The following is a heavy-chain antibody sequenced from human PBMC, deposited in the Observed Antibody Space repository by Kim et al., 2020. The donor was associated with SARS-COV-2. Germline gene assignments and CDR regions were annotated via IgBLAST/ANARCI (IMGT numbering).Heavy chain of an antibody. V-gene: IGHV3-33*05. D-gene: IGHD3-22*01. CDR1: GFTFSSYG. Sequence: GGSLRLSCAASGFTFSSYGMHWVRQAPGKGLEWVAVISYDGSNKYYADSVKGRFTISRDNSKNTLYLQMNSLRAEDTAVYYCARDGSYYDSSGYYSDDAFDIWGQGTMVTVSS. CDR2: ISYDGSNK. CDR3: ARDGSYYDSSGYYSDDAFDI. J-gene: IGHJ3*02.